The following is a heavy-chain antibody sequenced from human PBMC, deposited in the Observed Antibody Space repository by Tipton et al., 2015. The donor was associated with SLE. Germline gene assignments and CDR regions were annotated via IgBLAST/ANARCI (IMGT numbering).Heavy chain of an antibody. Sequence: GSLRLSCAASGFTFSNYAMSWVRQTPGKGLEWVSAVSYVGGSTFYADSVKGRFTISRDNSENTLSLQMNSLRAEDTAIYYCARGGWFQPPNYWGQGALVTVSS. V-gene: IGHV3-23*01. D-gene: IGHD2-15*01. J-gene: IGHJ4*02. CDR2: VSYVGGST. CDR1: GFTFSNYA. CDR3: ARGGWFQPPNY.